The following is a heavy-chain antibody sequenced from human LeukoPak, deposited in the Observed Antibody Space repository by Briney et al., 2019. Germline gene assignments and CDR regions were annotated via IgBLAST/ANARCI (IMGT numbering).Heavy chain of an antibody. CDR1: GGSFSGYY. CDR2: INHSGST. V-gene: IGHV4-34*01. Sequence: SETLSLTCAVYGGSFSGYYWSWIRQPPGKGLEWIGEINHSGSTNYNPSLKSRVTISVDTSKNQFSLKLSSVTAADTAVYYYARRSFSGFIFYWGQGTLVTVSS. CDR3: ARRSFSGFIFY. J-gene: IGHJ4*02. D-gene: IGHD3-22*01.